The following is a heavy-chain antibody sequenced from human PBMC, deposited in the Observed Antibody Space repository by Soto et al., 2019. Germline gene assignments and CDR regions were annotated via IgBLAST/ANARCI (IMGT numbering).Heavy chain of an antibody. J-gene: IGHJ4*02. CDR2: IGAYNGDT. D-gene: IGHD3-16*01. V-gene: IGHV1-18*04. Sequence: ASVKVSCKASGYTFINYGITWVRQAPGQGLEWMGWIGAYNGDTSCAQKLQGRLTMTTDTSTSTAYMELRSLRSDDTAVYYCARGGRYYPDYWGQGTPVTVSS. CDR3: ARGGRYYPDY. CDR1: GYTFINYG.